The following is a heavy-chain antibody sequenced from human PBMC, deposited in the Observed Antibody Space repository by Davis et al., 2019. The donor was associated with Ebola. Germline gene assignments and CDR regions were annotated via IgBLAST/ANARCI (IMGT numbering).Heavy chain of an antibody. D-gene: IGHD1-26*01. V-gene: IGHV1-69*13. CDR2: IIPIFGTA. CDR3: AREVGETKLDQ. J-gene: IGHJ4*02. CDR1: GGTFSSYA. Sequence: SVKVSCKASGGTFSSYAISWVRQAPGQGLEWMGGIIPIFGTANYAQRFQGRVTITADESRTTAYMELSSLRSEDTAVYYCAREVGETKLDQWGQGTLVTVSS.